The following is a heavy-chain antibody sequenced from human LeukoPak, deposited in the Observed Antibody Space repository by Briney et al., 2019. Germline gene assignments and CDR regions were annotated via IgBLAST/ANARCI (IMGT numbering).Heavy chain of an antibody. D-gene: IGHD2-2*01. V-gene: IGHV1-18*01. CDR2: IIAYNGNT. J-gene: IGHJ6*02. CDR3: ARDIVVVPAAERGNYYYYYGMDV. CDR1: GYTFTSYG. Sequence: ASVKVSCKASGYTFTSYGISWVRQAPGQGLEWMGGIIAYNGNTNYAQKLQGRVTMTTDTSTSTAYMELRSLRSDDTAVYYCARDIVVVPAAERGNYYYYYGMDVWGQGTTVTVSS.